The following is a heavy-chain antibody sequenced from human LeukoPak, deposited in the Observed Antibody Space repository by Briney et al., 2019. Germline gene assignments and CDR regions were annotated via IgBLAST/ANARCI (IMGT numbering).Heavy chain of an antibody. J-gene: IGHJ6*03. V-gene: IGHV1-24*01. CDR1: GYTLTELS. D-gene: IGHD5-12*01. CDR3: AREVDISLYHYYYYMDV. CDR2: FDPEDGET. Sequence: ASVKVSCKVSGYTLTELSMHWVRQAPGKGREWMGGFDPEDGETIYAQKFQGRVTMTEDTSTDTAYMELRSLRSDDTAVYYCAREVDISLYHYYYYMDVWGKGTTVTVSS.